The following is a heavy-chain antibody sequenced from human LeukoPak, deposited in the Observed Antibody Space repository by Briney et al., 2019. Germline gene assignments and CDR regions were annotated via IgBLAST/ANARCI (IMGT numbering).Heavy chain of an antibody. J-gene: IGHJ6*02. V-gene: IGHV3-33*01. Sequence: PGRSLRLSCAASGFTFSSYGMHWVRQAPGKGLEWVAVIWYDGSNKYYADSVKGRFTISRDNSKNTLYLRMNSLRAEDTAVYYCARGVGATTWLGYYYYYGMDVWGQGTTVTVSS. CDR1: GFTFSSYG. CDR3: ARGVGATTWLGYYYYYGMDV. D-gene: IGHD1-26*01. CDR2: IWYDGSNK.